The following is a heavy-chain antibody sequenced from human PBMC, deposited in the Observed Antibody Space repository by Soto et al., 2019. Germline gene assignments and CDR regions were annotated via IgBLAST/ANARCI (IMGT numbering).Heavy chain of an antibody. D-gene: IGHD2-2*01. CDR3: AGEDCSDTSCYDQTESYYYYYGMDV. V-gene: IGHV3-30-3*01. J-gene: IGHJ6*02. Sequence: QVQLVESGGGVVQPGRSLRLSCAVSGFTFSNYAMHWVRQAPGKGLEWVAVISYDGSKKYYADSVKGRFTISRDNSKNTLYLQMNSLRAEDTAMYYCAGEDCSDTSCYDQTESYYYYYGMDVWGQGTTVTVSS. CDR1: GFTFSNYA. CDR2: ISYDGSKK.